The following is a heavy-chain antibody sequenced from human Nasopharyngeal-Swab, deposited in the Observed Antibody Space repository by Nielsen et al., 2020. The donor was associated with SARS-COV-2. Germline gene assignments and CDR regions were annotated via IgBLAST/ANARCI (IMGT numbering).Heavy chain of an antibody. J-gene: IGHJ4*02. V-gene: IGHV3-30-3*01. CDR2: ISYDGSNK. Sequence: GESLKISCAASGFTFSSYAMHWVRQAPGKGLEWVAVISYDGSNKYYADSVKGRFTIFRDNSKNTLYLQMNSLRAEDTAVYYCATPSTQGYEFWSGYGSWGQGTLVTVSS. D-gene: IGHD3-3*01. CDR1: GFTFSSYA. CDR3: ATPSTQGYEFWSGYGS.